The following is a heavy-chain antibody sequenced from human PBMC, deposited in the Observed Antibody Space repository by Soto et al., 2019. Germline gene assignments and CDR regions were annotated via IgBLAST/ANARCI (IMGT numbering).Heavy chain of an antibody. D-gene: IGHD2-2*01. V-gene: IGHV4-59*01. J-gene: IGHJ4*02. Sequence: SETLSLTCTVSGGSISSYYWSWIRQPPGKGLEWIGYIYYSGSTNYNPSLKSRVTISVDTSKNQFSLKLSSVTAADTAVYYCAREPPAGDYFDYWGQGTLVTVSS. CDR3: AREPPAGDYFDY. CDR2: IYYSGST. CDR1: GGSISSYY.